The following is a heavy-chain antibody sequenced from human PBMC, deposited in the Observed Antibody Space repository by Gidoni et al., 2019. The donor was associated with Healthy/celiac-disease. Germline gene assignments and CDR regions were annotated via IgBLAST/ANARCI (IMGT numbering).Heavy chain of an antibody. CDR2: ISYDGSNK. V-gene: IGHV3-30*01. Sequence: QVQLVESGGGVVQPGRSLRLSCAASGFTFSRYAMHWVRQAPGKGLEWVAVISYDGSNKYYADSVKGRFTISRDNSKNTLYLQMNSLRAEDTAVYYCARQVGRELLDNYYYGMDVWGQGTTVTVSS. D-gene: IGHD1-26*01. CDR3: ARQVGRELLDNYYYGMDV. CDR1: GFTFSRYA. J-gene: IGHJ6*02.